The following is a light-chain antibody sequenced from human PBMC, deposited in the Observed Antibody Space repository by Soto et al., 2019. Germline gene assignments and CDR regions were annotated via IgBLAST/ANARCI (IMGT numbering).Light chain of an antibody. Sequence: EILLTQSPGTLSLSPGERATLSGRASQSVSTRSLAWYQQKPGQAPRLLISGASSRAADIPDRFSGSGSGTDFTLTINRLEPEDFQVYYCQQFSSYPLTFGGGTKVDIK. V-gene: IGKV3-20*01. CDR3: QQFSSYPLT. J-gene: IGKJ4*01. CDR1: QSVSTRS. CDR2: GAS.